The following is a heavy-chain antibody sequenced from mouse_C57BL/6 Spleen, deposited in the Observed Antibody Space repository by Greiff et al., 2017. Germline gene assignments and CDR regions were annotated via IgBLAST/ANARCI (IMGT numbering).Heavy chain of an antibody. V-gene: IGHV1-53*01. Sequence: VQLQQSGTELVKPGASVKLSCKASGYTFTSYWMHWVKQRPGQGLEWIGNINPSNGGTNYNEKFKSKATLTVDKSSSTAYMQLSSLTSEDSAVYYCARGRISYGAMDYWGKGTSVTVSS. CDR3: ARGRISYGAMDY. D-gene: IGHD1-1*01. CDR1: GYTFTSYW. J-gene: IGHJ4*01. CDR2: INPSNGGT.